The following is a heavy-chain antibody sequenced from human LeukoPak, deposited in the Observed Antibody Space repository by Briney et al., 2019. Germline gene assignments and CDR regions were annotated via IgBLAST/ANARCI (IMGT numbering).Heavy chain of an antibody. Sequence: GWPLKISCAASGFTFSNYGMHWVRQAPAKGMEWVALIRYDGSNKYYADSVKGRFTISRDNSKNTLFLQMNSLRAEDTAVYYCAKDVPEYTSGWFLGGFDYWGQGALVTVSS. D-gene: IGHD6-19*01. J-gene: IGHJ4*02. CDR3: AKDVPEYTSGWFLGGFDY. V-gene: IGHV3-30*02. CDR1: GFTFSNYG. CDR2: IRYDGSNK.